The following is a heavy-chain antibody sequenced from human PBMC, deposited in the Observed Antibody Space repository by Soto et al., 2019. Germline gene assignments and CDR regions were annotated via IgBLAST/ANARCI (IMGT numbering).Heavy chain of an antibody. CDR3: ARDRTAASPSYYMDV. Sequence: PGGSLRLSCAASGFTFSSYAMSWVRQAPGKGLECVSAISGSGGSTYYADSVKGRFTISRDNSMNTLYLQMDSLRAEDMAVYYCARDRTAASPSYYMDVWGKGTTVTVSS. J-gene: IGHJ6*03. D-gene: IGHD6-13*01. CDR1: GFTFSSYA. V-gene: IGHV3-23*01. CDR2: ISGSGGST.